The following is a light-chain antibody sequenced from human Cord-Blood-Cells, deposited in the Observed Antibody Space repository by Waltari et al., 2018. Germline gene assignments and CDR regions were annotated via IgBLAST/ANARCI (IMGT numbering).Light chain of an antibody. J-gene: IGLJ2*01. V-gene: IGLV2-23*03. CDR3: CSYAGSSTFRV. CDR2: EGS. Sequence: QSALTQPASVSGPPGQSITISCTGTSSDVGSFKLVSWYQQHPGKAPKLMIYEGSKRPSGVSNRFSGSKSGNTASLTISGLQAEDEADYYCCSYAGSSTFRVFGGGTKLTVL. CDR1: SSDVGSFKL.